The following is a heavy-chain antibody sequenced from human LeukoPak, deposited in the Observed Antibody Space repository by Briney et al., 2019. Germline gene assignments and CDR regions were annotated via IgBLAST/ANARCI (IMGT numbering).Heavy chain of an antibody. CDR1: GGSFSGYY. D-gene: IGHD3-3*01. J-gene: IGHJ6*02. V-gene: IGHV4-34*01. Sequence: SETLSLTCAVYGGSFSGYYWSWIRQPPGKGLEWIGEINHSGSTNYNPSLKSRVTISVDTSKNQFSLKLSSVTAADTAVYYCARRPGITIFGVVIRRTPWYGMDVWGQGTTVTVSS. CDR2: INHSGST. CDR3: ARRPGITIFGVVIRRTPWYGMDV.